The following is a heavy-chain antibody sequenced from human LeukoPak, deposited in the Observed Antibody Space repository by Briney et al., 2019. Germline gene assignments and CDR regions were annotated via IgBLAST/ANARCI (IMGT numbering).Heavy chain of an antibody. V-gene: IGHV4-34*01. CDR3: ACGRYYYDSSGYYYPTFDY. J-gene: IGHJ4*02. Sequence: PSETLSLTCAVYGGSFSGYYWSWIRQPPGKGLEWIGEINHSGSTNYNPSLKSRVTISVDTSKNQFSLKLSSVTAADTAVYYCACGRYYYDSSGYYYPTFDYWGQGTLVTVSS. CDR1: GGSFSGYY. CDR2: INHSGST. D-gene: IGHD3-22*01.